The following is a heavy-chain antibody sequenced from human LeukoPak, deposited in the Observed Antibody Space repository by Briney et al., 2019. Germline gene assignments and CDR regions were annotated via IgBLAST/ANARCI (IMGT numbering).Heavy chain of an antibody. J-gene: IGHJ4*02. V-gene: IGHV3-7*01. CDR1: GFIFGDFW. Sequence: PGGSLRLSCAASGFIFGDFWMTWVRQSPGKRPEWLATIRQDGGDKWYLDSVRGRFTISRDNAKNSLFLQMNSLRAEDTAVYYCARYFDNTAFSWRRFDYWGQGALVTVSS. CDR2: IRQDGGDK. CDR3: ARYFDNTAFSWRRFDY. D-gene: IGHD2/OR15-2a*01.